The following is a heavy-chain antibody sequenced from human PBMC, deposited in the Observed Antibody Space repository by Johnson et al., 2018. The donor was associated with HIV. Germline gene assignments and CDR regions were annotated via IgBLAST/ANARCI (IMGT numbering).Heavy chain of an antibody. CDR2: ISSNGGRT. D-gene: IGHD5-24*01. J-gene: IGHJ3*02. CDR3: AREGATIEGRSTFDI. V-gene: IGHV3-64*01. Sequence: VQLVESGGGVVRPERSLRLSCSASGFTFSRYAMHWVRQAPGKGLEYVSSISSNGGRTYYANSVKGRFTISRDISKNTLYLQMNSLRAEDTAVYYCAREGATIEGRSTFDIWGPGTMVTVSS. CDR1: GFTFSRYA.